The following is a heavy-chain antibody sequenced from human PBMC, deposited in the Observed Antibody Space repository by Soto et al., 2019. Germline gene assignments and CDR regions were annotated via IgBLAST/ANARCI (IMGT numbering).Heavy chain of an antibody. CDR1: GSRFSNYV. Sequence: QVQLVQSGAEVKTPGSSLKVSCTVSGSRFSNYVISWVRQAPGHGREWLGRIIPSFNSTQYAQKFQGRVTITAAKSTNTASLDLSSLRSDDTAVYYCAREGRGKKAGYNGLVSLGYWGQGTLVTVSS. J-gene: IGHJ4*02. CDR3: AREGRGKKAGYNGLVSLGY. V-gene: IGHV1-69*06. CDR2: IIPSFNST. D-gene: IGHD2-2*02.